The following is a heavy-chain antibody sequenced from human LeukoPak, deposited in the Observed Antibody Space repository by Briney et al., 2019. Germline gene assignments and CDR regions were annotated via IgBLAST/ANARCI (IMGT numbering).Heavy chain of an antibody. CDR1: GFTFSSYS. CDR2: ISSTSTYI. V-gene: IGHV3-21*01. CDR3: ARCDYYYDTSGYFQDPLDY. D-gene: IGHD3-22*01. Sequence: GGSLRLSCAASGFTFSSYSMNWVRQAPGKGLEWVSSISSTSTYIYYADSVRGRFTISRDNAKNSVYLQMNSLRAEDTAVYYCARCDYYYDTSGYFQDPLDYWGQGTLVTVSS. J-gene: IGHJ4*02.